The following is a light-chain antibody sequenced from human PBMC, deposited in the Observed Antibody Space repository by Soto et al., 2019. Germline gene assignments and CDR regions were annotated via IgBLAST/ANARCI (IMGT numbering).Light chain of an antibody. J-gene: IGKJ1*01. CDR2: DAS. CDR1: QSVSSN. CDR3: QQRSNWPPWT. Sequence: EIVLPQSPATLSLSPGERATLSCMASQSVSSNLAWYQQKPGQAPRLLIYDASNRATGIPARFSGSGSGTDFTLTISSLEPEDFAVYYCQQRSNWPPWTFGQGTKVDIK. V-gene: IGKV3-11*01.